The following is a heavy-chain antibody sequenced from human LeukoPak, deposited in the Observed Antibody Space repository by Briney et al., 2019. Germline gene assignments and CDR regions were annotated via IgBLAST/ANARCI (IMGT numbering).Heavy chain of an antibody. Sequence: GGFLRLSCAVSGLTLSNVWMNWVRRAPGKGLEWVGLIKSKNDGGTTEFAAPVKGRFTISRDDSKNTLYLQMDSLTSEDTAVYYCTQGSGYYFDYWGQGTLVTVSS. CDR1: GLTLSNVW. J-gene: IGHJ4*02. CDR3: TQGSGYYFDY. D-gene: IGHD3-22*01. V-gene: IGHV3-15*07. CDR2: IKSKNDGGTT.